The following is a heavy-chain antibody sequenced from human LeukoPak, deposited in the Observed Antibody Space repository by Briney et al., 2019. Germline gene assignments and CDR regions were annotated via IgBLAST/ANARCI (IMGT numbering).Heavy chain of an antibody. CDR3: ARESGSIATAGNLDY. Sequence: ASVKVSCKASGYTFTGYYMHWVRQAPGQGLEWMGWINPNSGGTNYAQKFQGRVTMTRDTSISTAYMELSRLRSDDTAVYYCARESGSIATAGNLDYWGQGTLVTVSS. D-gene: IGHD6-13*01. J-gene: IGHJ4*02. CDR1: GYTFTGYY. CDR2: INPNSGGT. V-gene: IGHV1-2*02.